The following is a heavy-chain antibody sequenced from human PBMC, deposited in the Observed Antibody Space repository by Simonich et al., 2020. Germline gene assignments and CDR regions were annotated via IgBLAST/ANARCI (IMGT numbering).Heavy chain of an antibody. V-gene: IGHV3-23*01. CDR1: GFTFSSYA. J-gene: IGHJ4*02. CDR2: MSGSGGST. CDR3: ATYYFDY. Sequence: EVQLLESGGGLVQPGGSLRLSCAASGFTFSSYAMSWVRQAPGKGLEWGSDMSGSGGSTYYADSVKGRFTISRDNSKNTRYLQMNSLRAEDTAVYYCATYYFDYWGQGTLVTVSS.